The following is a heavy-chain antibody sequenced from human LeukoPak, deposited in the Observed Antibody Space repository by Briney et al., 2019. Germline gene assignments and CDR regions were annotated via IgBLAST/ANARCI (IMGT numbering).Heavy chain of an antibody. CDR1: GDRDPRHSGP. D-gene: IGHD1-1*01. Sequence: ASHTHSLPCAIPGDRDPRHSGPWNLIRQSPSRGLEWQGRTYYRSKWYNDYAVSVKSRISISPVTSKNQFALQLNSVTPEDTAVYYCARGTTGHKMDVWGQGTTVTVSS. CDR3: ARGTTGHKMDV. J-gene: IGHJ6*02. CDR2: TYYRSKWYN. V-gene: IGHV6-1*01.